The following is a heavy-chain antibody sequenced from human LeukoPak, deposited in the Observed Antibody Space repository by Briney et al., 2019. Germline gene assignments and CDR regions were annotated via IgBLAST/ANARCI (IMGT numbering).Heavy chain of an antibody. V-gene: IGHV1-69*05. D-gene: IGHD3-16*02. Sequence: ASVKVSCKASGGTFSSYAISWVRQAPGQGLEWMGGIIPIFGTANYAQKFQGRVTITTDESTSTAYMELSSLRSEDTAVYYCARGQVWGSYRRLDYCGQGTLVTVSS. CDR3: ARGQVWGSYRRLDY. CDR2: IIPIFGTA. J-gene: IGHJ4*02. CDR1: GGTFSSYA.